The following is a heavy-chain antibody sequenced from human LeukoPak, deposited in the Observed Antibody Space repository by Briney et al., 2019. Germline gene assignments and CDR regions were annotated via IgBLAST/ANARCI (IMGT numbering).Heavy chain of an antibody. CDR1: GYTFTSYY. D-gene: IGHD3-3*01. J-gene: IGHJ4*02. Sequence: ASVKVSCKASGYTFTSYYMHWVRQAPGQGLEWMGIINPSGGSTSYAQKFQGRVTMTTDTSTSTAYMELRSLRSDDTAVYYCAYYDFWSGYYSFDYWGQGTLVTVSS. CDR2: INPSGGST. CDR3: AYYDFWSGYYSFDY. V-gene: IGHV1-46*01.